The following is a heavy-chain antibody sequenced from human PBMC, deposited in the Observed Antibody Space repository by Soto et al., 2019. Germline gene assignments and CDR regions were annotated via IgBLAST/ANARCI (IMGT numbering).Heavy chain of an antibody. D-gene: IGHD4-17*01. CDR2: IYYSGST. Sequence: SETLSLTCTVSGGSISSYYWSWIRQPPGKGLEWIGYIYYSGSTNYNPSLKSRVTISVDTSKNQFSLKLSSVTAADTAVYYCARAYGDYFDYWGQGTLVTVSS. CDR1: GGSISSYY. CDR3: ARAYGDYFDY. J-gene: IGHJ4*02. V-gene: IGHV4-59*01.